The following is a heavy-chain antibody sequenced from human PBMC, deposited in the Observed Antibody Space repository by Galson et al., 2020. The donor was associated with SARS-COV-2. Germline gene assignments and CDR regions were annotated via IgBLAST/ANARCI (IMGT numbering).Heavy chain of an antibody. J-gene: IGHJ4*02. V-gene: IGHV3-23*01. D-gene: IGHD2-15*01. CDR1: EFTFATHA. CDR3: AKTLYSCSGNNCARAIDY. CDR2: LSGNGDYI. Sequence: SCAASEFTFATHAMTWVRQAPGKGLEWVSTLSGNGDYIYYADSVKGRFTISRDNSKNTLFLQMSSLRAEDTALYFCAKTLYSCSGNNCARAIDYWGQGTLVTVSS.